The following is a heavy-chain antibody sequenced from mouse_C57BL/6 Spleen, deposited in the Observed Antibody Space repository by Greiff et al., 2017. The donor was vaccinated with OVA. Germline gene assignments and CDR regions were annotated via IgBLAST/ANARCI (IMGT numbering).Heavy chain of an antibody. J-gene: IGHJ2*01. D-gene: IGHD1-1*01. Sequence: EVQLQQPGPELVKPGASVKISCKASGYTFTDYYMNWVKQSPGQSLEWIGDINPNNGGTSYNQKFKGKATLTVDTSSSTAYMELRSLTSEDSAVDYCARGITTVYFDYWGQGTTLTVSS. CDR1: GYTFTDYY. V-gene: IGHV1-26*01. CDR3: ARGITTVYFDY. CDR2: INPNNGGT.